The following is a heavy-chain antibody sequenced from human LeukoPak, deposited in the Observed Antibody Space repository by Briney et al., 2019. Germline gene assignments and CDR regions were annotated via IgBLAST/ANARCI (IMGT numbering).Heavy chain of an antibody. J-gene: IGHJ4*02. CDR2: ISSSSSYI. CDR1: GFTFSSYS. Sequence: GGSLRLSCAASGFTFSSYSMNWVRQAPGKGLEWVSSISSSSSYIYYADSVKGRFTISRDNAKNSLYLQMNSLRAEDTAVYYXXXGHDYSNYGFDYWGQGTLVTVSS. V-gene: IGHV3-21*01. D-gene: IGHD4-11*01. CDR3: XXGHDYSNYGFDY.